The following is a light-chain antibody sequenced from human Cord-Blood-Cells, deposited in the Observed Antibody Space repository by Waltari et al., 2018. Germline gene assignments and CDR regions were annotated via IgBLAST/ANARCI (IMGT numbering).Light chain of an antibody. CDR3: LTSYSTTWT. CDR1: QSIRSY. Sequence: QMTQSQSSLSASVGGRVTITCRASQSIRSYLNWYQQKPGKAPKLLIYAASSLQSGVQLRVSGSGSGTDFTLTISSLQPDDFATYCCLTSYSTTWTFGQGTKVESK. J-gene: IGKJ1*01. CDR2: AAS. V-gene: IGKV1-39*01.